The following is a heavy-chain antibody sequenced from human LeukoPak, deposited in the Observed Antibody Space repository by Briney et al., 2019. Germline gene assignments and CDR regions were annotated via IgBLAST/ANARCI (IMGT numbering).Heavy chain of an antibody. CDR3: AKDIHIGHGSGWPES. CDR1: RFTFSTYW. Sequence: GGSLRLSCAASRFTFSTYWMSWVRQAPGKGLEWVANIKQDGREKYYVDSVKGRFTISRDNSKNSLYLQMNSLGAEDTALYYCAKDIHIGHGSGWPESWGQGTLVTVSS. D-gene: IGHD6-19*01. J-gene: IGHJ5*02. V-gene: IGHV3-7*03. CDR2: IKQDGREK.